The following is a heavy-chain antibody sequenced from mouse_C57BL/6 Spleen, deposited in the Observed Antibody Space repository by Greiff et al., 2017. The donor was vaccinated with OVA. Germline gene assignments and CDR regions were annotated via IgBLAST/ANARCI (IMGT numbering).Heavy chain of an antibody. J-gene: IGHJ2*01. CDR3: ARWRAQATSYYFDY. V-gene: IGHV1-82*01. Sequence: ESGPELVKPGASVKISCKASGYAFSSSWMNWVKQRPGKGLEWIGRIYPGDGDTNYNGKFKGKATLTADKSSSTAYMQLSSLTSEDSAVYFCARWRAQATSYYFDYWGQGTTLTVSS. CDR2: IYPGDGDT. D-gene: IGHD3-2*02. CDR1: GYAFSSSW.